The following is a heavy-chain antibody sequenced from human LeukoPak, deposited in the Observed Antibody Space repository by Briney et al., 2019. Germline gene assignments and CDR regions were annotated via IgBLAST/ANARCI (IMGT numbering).Heavy chain of an antibody. D-gene: IGHD6-13*01. CDR1: GDSLSGYW. CDR3: ARESTVAGTARYLDS. Sequence: PSETLSPTCSVSGDSLSGYWWTWLRQPPGKGLEYIGIIYYTGSTNYNPSLGRRVTLSADTSKNEFSLKLNSVTAAYTAVYYCARESTVAGTARYLDSWGQGTLVTVSS. V-gene: IGHV4-59*12. J-gene: IGHJ4*02. CDR2: IYYTGST.